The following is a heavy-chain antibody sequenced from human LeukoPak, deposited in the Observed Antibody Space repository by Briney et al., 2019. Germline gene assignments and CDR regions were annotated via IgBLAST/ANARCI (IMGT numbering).Heavy chain of an antibody. CDR2: INHSGST. D-gene: IGHD3-10*01. CDR1: GGSFSGYY. J-gene: IGHJ4*02. V-gene: IGHV4-34*01. CDR3: ARRGTYGSGSYYKEGLYYFDY. Sequence: SETLSLTCAVYGGSFSGYYWSWIRQPPGKGLEWIGEINHSGSTNYNPSLKSRVTISVDTSKNQFSLKLSSVTAADTAVYYCARRGTYGSGSYYKEGLYYFDYWGQGTLVTVSS.